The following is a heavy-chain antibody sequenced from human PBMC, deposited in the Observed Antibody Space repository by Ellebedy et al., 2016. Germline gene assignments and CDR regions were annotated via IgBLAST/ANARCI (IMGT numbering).Heavy chain of an antibody. J-gene: IGHJ4*02. Sequence: SETLSLTXAVYGGSFSGYYWSWIRQPPGKGLEWIGEINHSGSTYYNPSLKSRVTISVDTSKNQFSLKLSSVTAADTAVYYCARESGSYSPNTIDYWGQGTLVTVSS. V-gene: IGHV4-34*01. CDR3: ARESGSYSPNTIDY. CDR2: INHSGST. D-gene: IGHD1-26*01. CDR1: GGSFSGYY.